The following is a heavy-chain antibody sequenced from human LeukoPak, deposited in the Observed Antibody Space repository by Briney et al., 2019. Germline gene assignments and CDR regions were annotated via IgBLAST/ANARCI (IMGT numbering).Heavy chain of an antibody. CDR3: ARDAEMATLGGSGY. D-gene: IGHD5-24*01. J-gene: IGHJ4*02. CDR2: ISSSGTAI. V-gene: IGHV3-11*01. Sequence: GGSLRLSCVASGFIFSDYYMTWIRQAPGKGLEWVSSISSSGTAIYQADSVKGRFTISRDNAKNSLYLQMNSLRDEDTAVYFCARDAEMATLGGSGYWGPGTLSSSPQ. CDR1: GFIFSDYY.